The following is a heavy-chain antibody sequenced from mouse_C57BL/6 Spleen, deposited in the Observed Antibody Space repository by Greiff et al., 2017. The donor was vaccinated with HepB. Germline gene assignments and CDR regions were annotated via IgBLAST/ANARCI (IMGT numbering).Heavy chain of an antibody. CDR2: IYPRSGNT. D-gene: IGHD2-3*01. J-gene: IGHJ2*01. CDR1: GYTFTSYG. Sequence: QVQLQQSGAELARPGASVKLSCKASGYTFTSYGISWVKQRTGQGLEWIGEIYPRSGNTYYNEKFKGKATLTADKTSSTAYMELRSLTSEDSAVYSCARYPSYDYFDYWGQGTTLTVSS. V-gene: IGHV1-81*01. CDR3: ARYPSYDYFDY.